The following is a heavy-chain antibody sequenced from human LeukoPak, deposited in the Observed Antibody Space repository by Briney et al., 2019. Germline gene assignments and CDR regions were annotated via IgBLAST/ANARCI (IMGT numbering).Heavy chain of an antibody. Sequence: SETLSLTCTVSGGSISSSSYYWGWIRQPPGKGLEWIGSIYYSGSTYYNPSLKSRVTISVDTSKNQFSLKLSSVTAADTAVYYCARLYDFWSGLDIWGQGTMVTVSS. CDR3: ARLYDFWSGLDI. CDR1: GGSISSSSYY. D-gene: IGHD3-3*01. J-gene: IGHJ3*02. CDR2: IYYSGST. V-gene: IGHV4-39*01.